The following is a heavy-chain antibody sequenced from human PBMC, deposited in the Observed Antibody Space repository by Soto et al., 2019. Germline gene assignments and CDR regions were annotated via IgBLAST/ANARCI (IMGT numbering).Heavy chain of an antibody. CDR1: GFSFSSYD. CDR3: AKDHIVGLDHFFDS. J-gene: IGHJ4*02. Sequence: PGGSLRLSCAASGFSFSSYDMSWVRQAPVKGLEWVSAINAGGGSTYYADSVKGRFTISRDNSKNTLYLQMNSLSPEDTAVYYCAKDHIVGLDHFFDSWGPGTLVTGSS. V-gene: IGHV3-23*01. CDR2: INAGGGST. D-gene: IGHD1-26*01.